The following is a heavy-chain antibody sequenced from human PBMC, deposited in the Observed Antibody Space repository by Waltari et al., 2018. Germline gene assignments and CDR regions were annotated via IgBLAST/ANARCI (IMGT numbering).Heavy chain of an antibody. CDR1: GGSISSGRYY. CDR2: FHTSGTT. CDR3: ARDGAFSYVRLTSNPRKTHDVFDI. Sequence: QVYLLESGPGLVKASQTLSLTCTVSGGSISSGRYYWSWSLPPGGKGLEWIGHFHTSGTTDYNPSLKSRFTISLDTSNNQFSLTLRSVTAADTAVYFCARDGAFSYVRLTSNPRKTHDVFDIWGRGTTVTVSS. V-gene: IGHV4-61*02. D-gene: IGHD3-10*01. J-gene: IGHJ3*02.